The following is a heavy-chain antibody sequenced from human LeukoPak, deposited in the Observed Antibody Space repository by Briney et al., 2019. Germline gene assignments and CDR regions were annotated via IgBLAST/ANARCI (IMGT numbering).Heavy chain of an antibody. CDR1: GYSFASYW. V-gene: IGHV5-51*01. CDR2: IYPGDSDT. J-gene: IGHJ4*02. CDR3: ARKRGTFDY. Sequence: GESLKISCQGSGYSFASYWISWGRQMPGKGLEWMGIIYPGDSDTTCNPSFQGQVTISADKSISTAYLQWSSLKASDTAMYYCARKRGTFDYWGQGTLVTVSS.